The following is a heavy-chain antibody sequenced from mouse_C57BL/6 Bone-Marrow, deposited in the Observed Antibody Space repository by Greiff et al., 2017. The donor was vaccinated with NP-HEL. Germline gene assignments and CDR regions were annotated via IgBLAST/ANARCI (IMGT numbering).Heavy chain of an antibody. CDR3: TREGLYYDYDALYAMDY. CDR2: ISSGGDYI. V-gene: IGHV5-9-1*02. CDR1: GFTFSSYA. J-gene: IGHJ4*01. D-gene: IGHD2-4*01. Sequence: EVKLVESGEGLVKPGGSLKLSCAASGFTFSSYAMSWVRQTPEKRLEWVAYISSGGDYIYYADPVKGRFTITRDNARNTLYLQMSSLKSEDTAMYYCTREGLYYDYDALYAMDYWGQGTSVTVSS.